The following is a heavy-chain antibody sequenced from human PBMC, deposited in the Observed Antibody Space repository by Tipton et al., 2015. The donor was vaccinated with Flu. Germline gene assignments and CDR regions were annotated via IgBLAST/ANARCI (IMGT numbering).Heavy chain of an antibody. CDR2: ISYDGSNK. J-gene: IGHJ6*01. Sequence: SLRLSCTASGFTFTTYALHWVRQAPGKGLEWVAVISYDGSNKYYADSVKGRFTISRDDSKNTLHLQMNSLRAEDTAVYYCARSPTINTYGMDIWGQGTTVTVSA. CDR1: GFTFTTYA. CDR3: ARSPTINTYGMDI. V-gene: IGHV3-30-3*01. D-gene: IGHD2-2*01.